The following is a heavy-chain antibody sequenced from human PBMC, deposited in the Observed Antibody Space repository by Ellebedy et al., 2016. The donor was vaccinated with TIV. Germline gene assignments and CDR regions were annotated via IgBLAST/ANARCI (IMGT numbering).Heavy chain of an antibody. CDR2: IYYSGGA. V-gene: IGHV4-31*03. Sequence: MPSETLSLTCTVSGGSISSGAHYWSWIRQHPGKGLEWMGHIYYSGGAFYNPSLKGRVAMSVDSSQNQFSLKLSSVTAADTAVYYCARLDIVVVKTAIHTFDIWGQGTLVTVSS. D-gene: IGHD2-15*01. CDR1: GGSISSGAHY. J-gene: IGHJ3*02. CDR3: ARLDIVVVKTAIHTFDI.